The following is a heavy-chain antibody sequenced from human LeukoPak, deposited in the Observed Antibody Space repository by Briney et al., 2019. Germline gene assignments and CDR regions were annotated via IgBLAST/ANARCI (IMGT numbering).Heavy chain of an antibody. D-gene: IGHD3-10*01. J-gene: IGHJ4*02. CDR2: ISDTGGST. Sequence: GGSLRLSCAASGFTFSSYALSWVRQVPGKGLQCVSAISDTGGSTYNADSVKGRFTISRDNSKNTLYLQMNSLRAEDTAVYYCAKDIFGSGSYTFDYWGQGTLVTVSS. CDR3: AKDIFGSGSYTFDY. V-gene: IGHV3-23*01. CDR1: GFTFSSYA.